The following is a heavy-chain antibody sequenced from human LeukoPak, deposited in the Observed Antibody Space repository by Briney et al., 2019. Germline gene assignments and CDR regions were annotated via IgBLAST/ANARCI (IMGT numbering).Heavy chain of an antibody. V-gene: IGHV4-34*01. Sequence: PSETLSLTCAVYGGSFSGYYWSWIRQPPGKGLEWIGEINHSGSTNYNPSLKSRVTISVDTSKNQFSLKLSSVTAADTAVYYCARVTFYRMDVWGQGTTVTVSS. CDR2: INHSGST. CDR3: ARVTFYRMDV. D-gene: IGHD4-23*01. CDR1: GGSFSGYY. J-gene: IGHJ6*02.